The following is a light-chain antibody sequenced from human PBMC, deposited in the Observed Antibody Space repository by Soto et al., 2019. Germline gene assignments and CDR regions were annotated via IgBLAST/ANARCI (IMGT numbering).Light chain of an antibody. Sequence: QSALTQPASVSGSPGQSITISCTGTSSDVGSYNYVSWYQQHPGKAPKLMIYGVSDRPSGISSRFSGSKSGNTASLTISGLQTEDEADYYCSSYTDGSTLFGTGTKLTVL. V-gene: IGLV2-14*01. CDR2: GVS. CDR3: SSYTDGSTL. J-gene: IGLJ1*01. CDR1: SSDVGSYNY.